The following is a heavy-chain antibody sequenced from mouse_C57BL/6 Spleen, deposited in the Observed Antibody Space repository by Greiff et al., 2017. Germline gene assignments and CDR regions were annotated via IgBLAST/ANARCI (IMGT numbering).Heavy chain of an antibody. CDR2: IYPGDGDT. J-gene: IGHJ2*01. V-gene: IGHV1-82*01. CDR1: GYAFSSSW. CDR3: ARVILRYFDY. D-gene: IGHD1-1*01. Sequence: QVQLQQSGPELVKPGASVKISCKASGYAFSSSWMNWVKQRPGKGLEWIGRIYPGDGDTNYNGKFKGKATLTADKSSSTAYMQLSSLTSEDSAVYFCARVILRYFDYWGQGTTLTVSS.